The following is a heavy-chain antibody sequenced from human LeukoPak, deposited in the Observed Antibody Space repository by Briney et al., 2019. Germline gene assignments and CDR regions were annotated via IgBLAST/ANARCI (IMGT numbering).Heavy chain of an antibody. D-gene: IGHD5-18*01. CDR1: GFTFSSYS. Sequence: KPGGSLRLSCAAPGFTFSSYSMNWVRQAPGKGLEWVSSISSSSSYIYYADSVKGRFTISRDNAKNSLYLQMNSLRAEDTAVYYCARLRIEGYSYVRSPDAFDIWGQGTMVTVSS. CDR2: ISSSSSYI. V-gene: IGHV3-21*01. CDR3: ARLRIEGYSYVRSPDAFDI. J-gene: IGHJ3*02.